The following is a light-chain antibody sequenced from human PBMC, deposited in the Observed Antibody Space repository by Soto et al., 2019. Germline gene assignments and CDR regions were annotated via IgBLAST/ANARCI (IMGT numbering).Light chain of an antibody. CDR2: AAS. CDR3: QQANSFPLT. V-gene: IGKV1-39*01. J-gene: IGKJ4*01. CDR1: QSISSY. Sequence: DIQMTQSPSSLSASVGDRVTITCRASQSISSYLNWYQQKPGKAPKLLIYAASSLQSGVPSRFSGSGSGTDFTLTISSLPPEDFATYYCQQANSFPLTFGGGTKVDIK.